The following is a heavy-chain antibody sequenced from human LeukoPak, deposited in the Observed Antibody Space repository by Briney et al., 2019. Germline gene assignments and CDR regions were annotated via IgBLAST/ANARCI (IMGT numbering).Heavy chain of an antibody. D-gene: IGHD4-17*01. J-gene: IGHJ6*03. CDR1: NYSISNSLY. Sequence: SEPLSLTCSGSNYSISNSLYWGWLRQHPAKGLEWIGSIYRSGSTFYNPSLKSRVTISLDTSKNQFSLKLSSVTAADTAVYFCARGTYGYYMDVWGKGTTVTVSS. CDR3: ARGTYGYYMDV. CDR2: IYRSGST. V-gene: IGHV4-38-2*02.